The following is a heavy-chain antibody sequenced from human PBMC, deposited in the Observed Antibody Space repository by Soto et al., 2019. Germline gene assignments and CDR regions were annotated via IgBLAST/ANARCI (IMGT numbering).Heavy chain of an antibody. CDR3: AKDVLRFLEWLAFYGMDV. J-gene: IGHJ6*02. CDR2: ISYDGSNK. D-gene: IGHD3-3*01. V-gene: IGHV3-30*18. Sequence: GGSLRLSCAASGFTFSSYGMHWVRQAPGKGLEWVAVISYDGSNKYYADSVKGRFTVSRDNSKNTLYLQMNSLRAEDTAVYYCAKDVLRFLEWLAFYGMDVWGQGTTVTVSS. CDR1: GFTFSSYG.